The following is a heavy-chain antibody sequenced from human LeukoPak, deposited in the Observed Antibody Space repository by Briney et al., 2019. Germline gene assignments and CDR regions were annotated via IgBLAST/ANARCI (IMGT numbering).Heavy chain of an antibody. CDR3: ARDREWELADY. CDR1: GFTFSSYG. J-gene: IGHJ4*02. Sequence: TGGSLRLSCAASGFTFSSYGMHWVRQAPGKGLEWVAVISYDGSNRYYADSVKGRFTISRDNSKNTLYLQMNSLRAEDTAVYYCARDREWELADYWGQGTLVTVSS. V-gene: IGHV3-30*03. D-gene: IGHD1-26*01. CDR2: ISYDGSNR.